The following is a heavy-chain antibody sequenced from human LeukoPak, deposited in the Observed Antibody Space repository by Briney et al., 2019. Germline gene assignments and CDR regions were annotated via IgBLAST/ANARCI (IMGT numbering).Heavy chain of an antibody. CDR3: AREMAGGYFDY. CDR1: VYTFTSYY. CDR2: INPSEDST. J-gene: IGHJ4*02. D-gene: IGHD5-24*01. V-gene: IGHV1-46*01. Sequence: SSVKVSCKGSVYTFTSYYLHWVRQAPGQGLDWMGMINPSEDSTNYAQKFQGRVTMTRDTSTSTVYMELSSLRSEDTAVYYCAREMAGGYFDYWGQGILVTVSS.